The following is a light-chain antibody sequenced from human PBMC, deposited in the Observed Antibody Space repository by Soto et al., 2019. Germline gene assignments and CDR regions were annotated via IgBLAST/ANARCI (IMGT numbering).Light chain of an antibody. CDR3: QHSNTWLSWT. CDR1: QSLGSN. CDR2: GAS. J-gene: IGKJ1*01. Sequence: EILLTQSPATLSVSPGERATLSCRASQSLGSNLAWYQHKPGQAPRLLIYGASTRATDIPARFSGSGSGTDFTLSINGLQSEDFAVYYCQHSNTWLSWTFGQGTKVDI. V-gene: IGKV3-15*01.